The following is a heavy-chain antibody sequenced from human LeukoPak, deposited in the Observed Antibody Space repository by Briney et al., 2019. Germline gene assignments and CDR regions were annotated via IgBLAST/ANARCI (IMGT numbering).Heavy chain of an antibody. J-gene: IGHJ4*02. V-gene: IGHV3-30*18. Sequence: GGSLRLSCAASGFTFSSYGMHWVRQAPGKGLEWVAVISYDGSNKYYADSVKGRFTISRDSSKNTLYLQMNSLRAEDTAVYYCAKDGESSGWLDYWGQGTLVTVSS. CDR2: ISYDGSNK. CDR3: AKDGESSGWLDY. CDR1: GFTFSSYG. D-gene: IGHD6-19*01.